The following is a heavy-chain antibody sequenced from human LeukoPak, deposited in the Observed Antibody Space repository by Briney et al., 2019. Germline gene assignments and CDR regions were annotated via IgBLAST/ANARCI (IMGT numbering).Heavy chain of an antibody. CDR1: GGSISSYY. CDR2: IYYSGST. Sequence: SETLSLTCTVSGGSISSYYWSWIRQPPGKGLEWIGYIYYSGSTKYHPSVTWRVTISVDTSKNQFSLKLSAVTAADTAVYYCARDKWSGEAFDIWGQGTMVTVSS. V-gene: IGHV4-59*01. CDR3: ARDKWSGEAFDI. J-gene: IGHJ3*02. D-gene: IGHD3-3*01.